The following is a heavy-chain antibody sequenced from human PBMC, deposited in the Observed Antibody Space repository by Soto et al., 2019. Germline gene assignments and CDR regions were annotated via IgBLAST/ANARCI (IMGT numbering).Heavy chain of an antibody. CDR1: GFTVSSNY. J-gene: IGHJ4*02. CDR3: ARARADYVWGSYRPYYFDY. V-gene: IGHV3-53*02. Sequence: EVQLVETGGGLIQPGGSLRLSCAASGFTVSSNYMSWVRQAPGKGLEWVSVIYSGGSTYYADSVKGRFTISRDNSKNTLYLQMNSLRAEDTAVYYCARARADYVWGSYRPYYFDYWGQGTLVTVSS. CDR2: IYSGGST. D-gene: IGHD3-16*02.